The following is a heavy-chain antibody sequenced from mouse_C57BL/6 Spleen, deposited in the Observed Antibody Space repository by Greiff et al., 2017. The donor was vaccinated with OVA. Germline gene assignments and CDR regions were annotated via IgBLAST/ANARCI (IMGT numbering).Heavy chain of an antibody. J-gene: IGHJ4*01. CDR3: ARSHGSSYDYAMDY. CDR1: GYTFTDYY. V-gene: IGHV1-19*01. CDR2: INPYNGGT. D-gene: IGHD1-1*01. Sequence: VQLQQSGPVLVKPGASVKMSCKASGYTFTDYYMNWVKQSHGKSLEWLGVINPYNGGTSYNQKFKGKATLTVDKSSSTAYMELNSLTSEDSAVYYCARSHGSSYDYAMDYWGQGTSVTVSS.